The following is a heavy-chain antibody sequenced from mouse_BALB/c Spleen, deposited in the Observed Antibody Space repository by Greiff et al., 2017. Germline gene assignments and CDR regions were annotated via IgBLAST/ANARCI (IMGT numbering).Heavy chain of an antibody. D-gene: IGHD2-1*01. CDR1: GFNIKDTY. V-gene: IGHV14-3*02. CDR3: ARDIYYGNGIAY. CDR2: IDPANGNT. J-gene: IGHJ3*01. Sequence: EVQLQQSGAELVKPGASVKLSCTASGFNIKDTYMHWVKQRPEQGLEWIGRIDPANGNTKYDPKFQGKATITADTSSNTAYLQLSSLTSEDTAVYYCARDIYYGNGIAYWGQGTLVTVSA.